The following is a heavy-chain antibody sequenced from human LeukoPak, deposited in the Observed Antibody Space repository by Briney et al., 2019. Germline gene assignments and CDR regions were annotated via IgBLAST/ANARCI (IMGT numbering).Heavy chain of an antibody. V-gene: IGHV1-18*01. CDR1: GYTFTSYG. J-gene: IGHJ4*02. Sequence: ASVKVSCKASGYTFTSYGISWVRQAPGQGLEWMGWISAYNGNTNYAQKPQGRVTMTTDTSTSTAYMELRSLRSDDTAVYYCARGAWAVVVAASFDYWGQGTLVTVSS. CDR2: ISAYNGNT. CDR3: ARGAWAVVVAASFDY. D-gene: IGHD2-15*01.